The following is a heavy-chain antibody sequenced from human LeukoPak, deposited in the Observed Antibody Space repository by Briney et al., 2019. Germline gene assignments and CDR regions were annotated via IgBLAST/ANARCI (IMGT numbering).Heavy chain of an antibody. Sequence: SETLSLTCTVAGASISSYYWSWLRQPAGKGLEWVGRIYTSGSTNYNASLKSRVSMSVDTSKNQFSLKLSSVTAADTAVYYCARGPSPHYYGSGSYFGFDYWGQGTLVTVSS. CDR2: IYTSGST. J-gene: IGHJ4*02. V-gene: IGHV4-4*07. D-gene: IGHD3-10*01. CDR1: GASISSYY. CDR3: ARGPSPHYYGSGSYFGFDY.